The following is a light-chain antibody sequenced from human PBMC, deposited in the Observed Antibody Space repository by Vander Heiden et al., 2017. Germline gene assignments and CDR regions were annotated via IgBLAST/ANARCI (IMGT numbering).Light chain of an antibody. CDR1: SSDVGGYNY. CDR3: SSYTPSSTLEV. CDR2: EVN. J-gene: IGLJ1*01. Sequence: QSALTQPASVSGSPGQSITISCTGTSSDVGGYNYVSWYQQYPGKVPKLIIYEVNNRPSGVSNRLSGSKSGNTASLTIPGLQSEDEANYYCSSYTPSSTLEVFGRGTMVSVL. V-gene: IGLV2-14*01.